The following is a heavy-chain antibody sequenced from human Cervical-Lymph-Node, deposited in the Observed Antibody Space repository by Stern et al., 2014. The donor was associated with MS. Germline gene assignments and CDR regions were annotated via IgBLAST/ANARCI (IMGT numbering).Heavy chain of an antibody. D-gene: IGHD3-16*01. Sequence: QLVQSGADVKRPGASVNVSCQASGYAFTGFHIHWLRQAPGQEFEWMGRVKPITGGTNYAKRVQGRLTIIRDTSISTAYLGLSSLTSDDTAVYFCAKEIYGRSQTFDFWGQGSLVTVSS. J-gene: IGHJ4*02. CDR3: AKEIYGRSQTFDF. CDR2: VKPITGGT. V-gene: IGHV1-2*06. CDR1: GYAFTGFH.